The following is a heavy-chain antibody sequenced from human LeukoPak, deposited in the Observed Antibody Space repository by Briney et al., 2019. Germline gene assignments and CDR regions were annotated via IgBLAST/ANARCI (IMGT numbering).Heavy chain of an antibody. D-gene: IGHD1-26*01. CDR3: AGGELRSDFDY. CDR1: GYTFTSYA. J-gene: IGHJ4*02. CDR2: INAGNGNT. V-gene: IGHV1-3*01. Sequence: GASVTVSCKASGYTFTSYAMHWVRQAPGQRLEWMGWINAGNGNTKYSQKFQGRVTITRDTSASTAYMELSSLRSEDTAVYYCAGGELRSDFDYWGQGTLVTVSS.